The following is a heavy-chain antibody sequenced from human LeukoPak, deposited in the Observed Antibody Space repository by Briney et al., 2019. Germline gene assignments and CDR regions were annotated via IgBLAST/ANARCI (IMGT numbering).Heavy chain of an antibody. D-gene: IGHD3-10*01. V-gene: IGHV1-69*13. J-gene: IGHJ4*02. CDR1: GGTFSSYA. CDR2: IIPIFGTA. CDR3: ARAKYYYGSGSYAYFDY. Sequence: SVKASCKASGGTFSSYAISWVRQAPGQGLEWMGGIIPIFGTANYAQKFQGGVTITADESTSTAYMELSSLRSEDTAVYYCARAKYYYGSGSYAYFDYWGQGTLVTVSS.